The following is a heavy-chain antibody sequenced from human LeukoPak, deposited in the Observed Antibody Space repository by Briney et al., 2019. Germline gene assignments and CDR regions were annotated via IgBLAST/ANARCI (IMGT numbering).Heavy chain of an antibody. J-gene: IGHJ5*02. V-gene: IGHV1-8*01. CDR2: MNPNSGNT. CDR1: GYTFTTYD. Sequence: GASVKVSCKASGYTFTTYDINWVRQATGQGLEWMGWMNPNSGNTGYAQKFQGRVTMTRNTSITTAYMELSSLRSEDTTVYYCARGRGSGHKENWFDPWGQGTLVTVSS. D-gene: IGHD6-19*01. CDR3: ARGRGSGHKENWFDP.